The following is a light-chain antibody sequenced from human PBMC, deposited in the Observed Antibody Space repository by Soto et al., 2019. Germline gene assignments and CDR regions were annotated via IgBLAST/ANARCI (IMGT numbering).Light chain of an antibody. CDR2: DVS. V-gene: IGLV2-11*01. CDR1: SSDVGAYNY. Sequence: QSALTQPRSVSGSPGQSVTISCTGTSSDVGAYNYVSWYQHHPGKAPKFMIYDVSKRPSGVPDRFSGSKSGNTASLTISGLQAEGEADYYCCSYAGSYTGVFGTGTKVTVL. CDR3: CSYAGSYTGV. J-gene: IGLJ1*01.